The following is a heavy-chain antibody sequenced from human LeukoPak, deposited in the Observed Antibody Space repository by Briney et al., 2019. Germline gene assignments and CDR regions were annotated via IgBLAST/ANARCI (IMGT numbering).Heavy chain of an antibody. CDR2: IYYSGST. V-gene: IGHV4-31*03. CDR1: GGSISSGGYY. CDR3: ARDSNGDYVPRRNWFDR. J-gene: IGHJ5*02. D-gene: IGHD4-17*01. Sequence: SETLSLTCTVSGGSISSGGYYWSWIRQHPGKGLEWIVYIYYSGSTYYNPSLKSRVTISVDTSKNQFSLKLSSVTAADTAVYYCARDSNGDYVPRRNWFDRWGQGTLVTVSS.